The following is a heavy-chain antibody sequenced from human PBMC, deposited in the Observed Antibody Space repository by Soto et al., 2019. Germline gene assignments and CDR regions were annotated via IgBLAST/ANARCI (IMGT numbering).Heavy chain of an antibody. J-gene: IGHJ5*02. CDR2: IYATGTT. V-gene: IGHV4-4*07. Sequence: SETLSLTCTVSGASISGFYWNWIRKSAGKGLEWIGRIYATGTTDYNPSLNSRVMMSVDTSKKQFSLKLRSVTAADTAVYYCVRDGTKTLRDWFDPWGQGISVTVS. CDR1: GASISGFY. CDR3: VRDGTKTLRDWFDP. D-gene: IGHD1-1*01.